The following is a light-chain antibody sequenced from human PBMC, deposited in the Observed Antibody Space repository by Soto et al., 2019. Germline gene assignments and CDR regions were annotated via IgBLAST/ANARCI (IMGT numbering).Light chain of an antibody. Sequence: QAALTQSGSVCGSPGQAITISCTGTSSDIGGYDYVSWYQQRPGKAPKLMIYEVRYRPSGVSNRFSGSKSGNTASLTISGLQAEDEADYYCCSYTRTSNHHFFGSGTKVTVL. CDR1: SSDIGGYDY. CDR2: EVR. CDR3: CSYTRTSNHHF. J-gene: IGLJ1*01. V-gene: IGLV2-14*01.